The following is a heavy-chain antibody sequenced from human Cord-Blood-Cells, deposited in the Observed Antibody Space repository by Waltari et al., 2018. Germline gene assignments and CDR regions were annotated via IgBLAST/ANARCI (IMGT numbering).Heavy chain of an antibody. V-gene: IGHV6-1*01. CDR1: GDSVSSNSAA. CDR3: ARGCTNGVCYVYDY. Sequence: QVQLQQSGPGLVKPSQTLSLTCAISGDSVSSNSAAWNWIRQSPSRGLEWLGRTYDSSKGYNEYAASVKSRITINPATSKNQFSLQLNSVTPEDTAVYYCARGCTNGVCYVYDYWGQGTLVTVSS. CDR2: TYDSSKGYN. J-gene: IGHJ4*02. D-gene: IGHD2-8*01.